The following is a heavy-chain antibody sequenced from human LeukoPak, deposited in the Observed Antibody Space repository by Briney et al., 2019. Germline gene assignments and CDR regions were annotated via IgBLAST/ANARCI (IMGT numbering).Heavy chain of an antibody. CDR3: ARDGRNLPSKFDY. Sequence: HPGGSLRLSCAASGFTFSSYSMNWVRQAPGKGLEWVSYISSSSSTIYYADSVKGRFTISRDNAKNSLYLQMNSLRAEDTAVYYCARDGRNLPSKFDYWGQGTLVTVSS. D-gene: IGHD1-14*01. CDR1: GFTFSSYS. J-gene: IGHJ4*02. CDR2: ISSSSSTI. V-gene: IGHV3-48*04.